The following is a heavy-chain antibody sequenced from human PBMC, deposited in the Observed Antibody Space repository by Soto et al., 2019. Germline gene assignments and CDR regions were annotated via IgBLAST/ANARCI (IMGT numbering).Heavy chain of an antibody. CDR1: GYTFTSYG. CDR3: ARHNYYDSSGYYYYYYGMDV. V-gene: IGHV1-18*01. J-gene: IGHJ6*02. Sequence: QVQLVQSGAEVKKPGASVKVSCKASGYTFTSYGISWVRQAPGQGLEWMGWISAYNGNTNYAQKLQGRVTMTTDTSTSTAYMELRSLRSDDKAVYYCARHNYYDSSGYYYYYYGMDVWGQGTTVTVSS. D-gene: IGHD3-22*01. CDR2: ISAYNGNT.